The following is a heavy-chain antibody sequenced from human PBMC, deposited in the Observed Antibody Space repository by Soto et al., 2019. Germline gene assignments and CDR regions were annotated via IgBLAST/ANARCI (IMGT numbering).Heavy chain of an antibody. Sequence: EVQLVESGGGLVKPGGSLRLSCAASGFTFSSYSMNWVRQAPGKGLEWVSSISTSSTYIYYADSLKGRFTISRDNAKNLLYLQMNSLKAEDTAVDFCARGYGDYGGDFYYGMAVWGQGTTVTVSS. D-gene: IGHD4-17*01. CDR1: GFTFSSYS. J-gene: IGHJ6*02. V-gene: IGHV3-21*01. CDR2: ISTSSTYI. CDR3: ARGYGDYGGDFYYGMAV.